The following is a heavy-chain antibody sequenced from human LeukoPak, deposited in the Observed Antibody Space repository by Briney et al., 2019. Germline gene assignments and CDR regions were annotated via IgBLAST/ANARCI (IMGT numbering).Heavy chain of an antibody. CDR1: GFIFSSYA. CDR2: ISGSGSSI. V-gene: IGHV3-23*01. Sequence: GGSLRLSCAASGFIFSSYAMSWVRQAPGKGLQWVSTISGSGSSIYYADSVKGRFTISRDNSKNTLYLQMNSLRAEDTAIYYCAKRNSSGWAPFWYWGQGTLVTVSS. J-gene: IGHJ4*02. D-gene: IGHD6-19*01. CDR3: AKRNSSGWAPFWY.